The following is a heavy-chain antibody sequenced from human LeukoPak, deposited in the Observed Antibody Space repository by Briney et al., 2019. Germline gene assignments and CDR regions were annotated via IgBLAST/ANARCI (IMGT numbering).Heavy chain of an antibody. CDR3: AKGESPVHYYHMDV. V-gene: IGHV3-30*02. D-gene: IGHD3-10*01. CDR1: GFTFSSYG. Sequence: GGSLRLSCAASGFTFSSYGMHWVRQAPGKGLEWVAFIRYDGSNKYYADSVKGRFTISRDNSKNTLYLQMNSLRAEDTAVYYCAKGESPVHYYHMDVWGKGTTVTVSS. J-gene: IGHJ6*03. CDR2: IRYDGSNK.